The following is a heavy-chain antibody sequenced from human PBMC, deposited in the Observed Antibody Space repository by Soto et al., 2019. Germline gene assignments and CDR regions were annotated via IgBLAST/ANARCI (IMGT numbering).Heavy chain of an antibody. CDR3: XXXXKLSLYPQLDY. D-gene: IGHD3-16*02. J-gene: IGHJ4*02. CDR1: GYTFTGNY. V-gene: IGHV1-2*04. CDR2: INVNSGGT. Sequence: QVQLVQSGAEVKKPGASVKVSCKASGYTFTGNYMHWVRQAPGQGFEWMGWINVNSGGTKYAQKFQGWVTMTRDTXXXXXXXXXXXXXXXXXXXXXXXXXXKLSLYPQLDYWGQGTLVTVS.